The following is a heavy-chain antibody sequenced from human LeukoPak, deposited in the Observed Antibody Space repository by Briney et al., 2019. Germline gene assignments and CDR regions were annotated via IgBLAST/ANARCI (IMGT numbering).Heavy chain of an antibody. CDR2: ISAYNGNT. J-gene: IGHJ4*02. D-gene: IGHD3-22*01. Sequence: GASVKVSCKASGYTFTSYGISWVRQDPGQGLEWMGWISAYNGNTNYAQKLQGRVTMTTDTSTSTAYMELRSLRSDDTAVYYCARAYYYDSSGYCLDYWGQGTLVTVSS. CDR3: ARAYYYDSSGYCLDY. V-gene: IGHV1-18*01. CDR1: GYTFTSYG.